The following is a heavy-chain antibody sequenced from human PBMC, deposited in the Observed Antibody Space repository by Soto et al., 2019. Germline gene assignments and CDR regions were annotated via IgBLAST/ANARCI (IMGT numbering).Heavy chain of an antibody. V-gene: IGHV4-59*01. D-gene: IGHD3-10*01. Sequence: QVQLQESGPGLVKPSETLSLTCTVSGGSISSYYWSWIRQPPGKGLEWIGYIYYSGSTNYNPSLKSRVTISVDTSKNQFSLKLSSVTAADTAVYYCARGEPLGVKGGRGLFDYWGQGTLVTVSS. J-gene: IGHJ4*02. CDR1: GGSISSYY. CDR3: ARGEPLGVKGGRGLFDY. CDR2: IYYSGST.